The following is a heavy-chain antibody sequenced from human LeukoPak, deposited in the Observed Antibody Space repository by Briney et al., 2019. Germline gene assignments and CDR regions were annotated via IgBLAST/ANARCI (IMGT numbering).Heavy chain of an antibody. V-gene: IGHV3-48*03. D-gene: IGHD3-10*01. CDR2: ISTSGSTT. Sequence: GGSLRLSCAASGFSLSNYEMNWVRQAPGKGLEWVSYISTSGSTTYYADSVKGRFTISRYNAKNSLYLQMNSLRAEDTAVYYCARDKGSYYPFDYWGQGTLVTVSS. CDR1: GFSLSNYE. J-gene: IGHJ4*02. CDR3: ARDKGSYYPFDY.